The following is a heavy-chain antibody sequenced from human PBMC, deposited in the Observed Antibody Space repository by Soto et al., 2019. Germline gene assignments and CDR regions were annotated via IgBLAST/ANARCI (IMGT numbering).Heavy chain of an antibody. J-gene: IGHJ4*02. CDR2: ITHSGTYV. D-gene: IGHD5-12*01. V-gene: IGHV3-21*01. CDR1: GFTFSEYS. CDR3: ARARGNDWYSDY. Sequence: DVQLVESGGGLVRPGGSLRLSCTASGFTFSEYSMSWVRQAPGKGLELVSSITHSGTYVYYADSVKGRFTISRDSASNSLFLQMTSLRAEDTAVYHCARARGNDWYSDYWGQGTLVTVSS.